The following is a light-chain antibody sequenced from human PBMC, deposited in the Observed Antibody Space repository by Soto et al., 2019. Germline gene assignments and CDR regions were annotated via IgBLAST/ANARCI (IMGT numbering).Light chain of an antibody. CDR1: QSLVHSDGIAY. Sequence: DVVMPQSPLSLPVTLGQPASISCRSNQSLVHSDGIAYFSWFQQRPGRSPRRLIYKVSNRDSGVPARFSGSGSGTDFALEISRVEAEDVGVYYCMQGTHWPITFGQGTRLEIK. J-gene: IGKJ5*01. V-gene: IGKV2-30*02. CDR3: MQGTHWPIT. CDR2: KVS.